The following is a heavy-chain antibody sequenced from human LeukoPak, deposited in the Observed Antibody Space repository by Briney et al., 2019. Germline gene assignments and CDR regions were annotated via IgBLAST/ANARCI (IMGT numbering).Heavy chain of an antibody. V-gene: IGHV3-30*18. D-gene: IGHD3-22*01. Sequence: PGRSLRLSCAASGFTFSSYGMHWVRQAPGKGLEWVAVISYDGSNKYYADSVKGRFTISRDNSKNTLYLQMNSLRAEDTAVYYCAKPAAVYYDSSGYFFPDWGQGTLVTVSS. CDR3: AKPAAVYYDSSGYFFPD. CDR2: ISYDGSNK. CDR1: GFTFSSYG. J-gene: IGHJ4*02.